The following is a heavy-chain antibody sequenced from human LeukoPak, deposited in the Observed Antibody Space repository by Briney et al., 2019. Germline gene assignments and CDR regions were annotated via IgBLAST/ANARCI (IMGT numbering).Heavy chain of an antibody. CDR3: ARVYYSGSYDYWYFDL. CDR2: IYYSGSA. J-gene: IGHJ2*01. Sequence: SETLSLTCTVSGGPISSYYWSWIRQPPGKGLEWIGYIYYSGSANYNPSLKSRVTIAVDTSKNQFSLKRSSVTAADTAVYYCARVYYSGSYDYWYFDLWGRGTLVTVSS. D-gene: IGHD1-26*01. CDR1: GGPISSYY. V-gene: IGHV4-59*01.